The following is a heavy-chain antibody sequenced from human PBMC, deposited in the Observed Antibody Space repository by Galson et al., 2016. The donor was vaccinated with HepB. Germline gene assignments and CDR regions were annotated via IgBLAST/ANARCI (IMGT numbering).Heavy chain of an antibody. V-gene: IGHV3-7*03. CDR2: IKQDGSEK. J-gene: IGHJ6*02. CDR3: ARDRGWDNGLDV. D-gene: IGHD1-26*01. Sequence: SLRLSCAASGFTISTYFMTWVRQAPGMGLEWLANIKQDGSEKNYVDSVKGRFTISRDNARNSLYLQINSPRAEDTAVYYCARDRGWDNGLDVWGQGTTVTVSS. CDR1: GFTISTYF.